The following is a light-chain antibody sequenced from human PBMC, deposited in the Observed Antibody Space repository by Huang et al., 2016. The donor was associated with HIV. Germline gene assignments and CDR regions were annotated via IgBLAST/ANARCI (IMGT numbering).Light chain of an antibody. J-gene: IGKJ1*01. V-gene: IGKV3D-15*01. Sequence: EIVMTQSQATLSVSPGERATLYCRASQGVCNNIAWYQQQPCQTPRRLILGASTRATGIAAKFSGRGSGTDCTLTITSLQPEDSAVYYCQHYNNWPPWTFGPGTQVEI. CDR2: GAS. CDR3: QHYNNWPPWT. CDR1: QGVCNN.